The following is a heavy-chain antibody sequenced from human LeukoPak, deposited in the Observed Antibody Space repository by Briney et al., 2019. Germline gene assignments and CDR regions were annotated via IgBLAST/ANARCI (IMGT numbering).Heavy chain of an antibody. Sequence: GGSLRLSCAASGFTFSSYSMNWVRQAPGKGLEWVSSISSSSSYIYYADSVKGRFTISRDNAKNSLYLQMNSLRAEDTAVYYCAKDLYYYDSSGYYYVEYFDYWGQGTLVTVSS. D-gene: IGHD3-22*01. CDR2: ISSSSSYI. CDR3: AKDLYYYDSSGYYYVEYFDY. J-gene: IGHJ4*02. CDR1: GFTFSSYS. V-gene: IGHV3-21*01.